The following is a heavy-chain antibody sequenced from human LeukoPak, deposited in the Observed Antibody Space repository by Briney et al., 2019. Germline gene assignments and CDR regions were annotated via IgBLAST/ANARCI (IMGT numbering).Heavy chain of an antibody. D-gene: IGHD3-22*01. J-gene: IGHJ4*02. CDR3: VKLPYSDTSAYYVDY. CDR1: GFTFSTSA. V-gene: IGHV3-64D*06. Sequence: TGGSLRLSCSASGFTFSTSAIHWVRQVPGKGLEYVSAISSNGGSTYYAGSVKGRFTISRDNSKNTLSLQMSSLRPEDTAVYYCVKLPYSDTSAYYVDYWGQGTLVTVSS. CDR2: ISSNGGST.